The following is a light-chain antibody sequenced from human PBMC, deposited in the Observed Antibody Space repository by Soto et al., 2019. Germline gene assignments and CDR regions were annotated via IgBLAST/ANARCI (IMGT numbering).Light chain of an antibody. CDR2: DNN. CDR1: SSNIGAGYA. CDR3: QSYDNSHDWDVV. V-gene: IGLV1-40*01. Sequence: QSVLTQPPSVSGAPGQRVTISCTGSSSNIGAGYAVHWYQQLPGTAPQLLISDNNKRPSGVPDRCSGSKSGTSASLAITGVQAEDEADYYCQSYDNSHDWDVVFGGGTKLTVL. J-gene: IGLJ2*01.